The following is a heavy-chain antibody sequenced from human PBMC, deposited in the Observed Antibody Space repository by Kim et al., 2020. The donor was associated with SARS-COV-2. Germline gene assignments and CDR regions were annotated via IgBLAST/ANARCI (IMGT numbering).Heavy chain of an antibody. Sequence: GSVKGRCTISRDNAKISLFLQMNSLRAEDTAVYYCARWGYGDYSDNWFDPWGQGTLVTVSS. J-gene: IGHJ5*02. D-gene: IGHD4-17*01. V-gene: IGHV3-7*01. CDR3: ARWGYGDYSDNWFDP.